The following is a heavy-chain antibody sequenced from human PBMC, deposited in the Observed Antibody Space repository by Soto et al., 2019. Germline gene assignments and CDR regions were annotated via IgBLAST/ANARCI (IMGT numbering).Heavy chain of an antibody. CDR2: ISGSGGST. D-gene: IGHD1-26*01. J-gene: IGHJ6*02. V-gene: IGHV3-23*01. CDR3: AKVVGAIRPYYYGMDV. Sequence: LRLSCAASGFTFSSYAMSWVRQAPGKGLEWVSAISGSGGSTYYADSVKGRFTISRDNSKNTLYLQMNSLRAEDTAVYYCAKVVGAIRPYYYGMDVWGQGTTVTVSS. CDR1: GFTFSSYA.